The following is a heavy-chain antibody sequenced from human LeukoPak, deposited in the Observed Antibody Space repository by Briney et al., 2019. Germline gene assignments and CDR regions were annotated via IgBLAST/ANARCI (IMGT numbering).Heavy chain of an antibody. CDR2: IQFDGTDI. J-gene: IGHJ3*01. Sequence: PGGSLRLSCAASGFTFSEYGVHWVRQAPGKGLEWVAFIQFDGTDIFYADSVKGRFTISRDTSKNTLFLQMSSLTVEDTAVYYCTTFVALRAFDVWGQGTMVTVS. CDR1: GFTFSEYG. CDR3: TTFVALRAFDV. V-gene: IGHV3-30*02. D-gene: IGHD3-10*02.